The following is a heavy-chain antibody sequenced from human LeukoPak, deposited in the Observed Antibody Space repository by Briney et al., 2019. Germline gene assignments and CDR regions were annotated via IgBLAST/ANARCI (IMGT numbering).Heavy chain of an antibody. CDR1: GFTFSSYE. CDR2: VSSIGSTI. J-gene: IGHJ6*03. Sequence: GGSLRLSCAASGFTFSSYEMNWVRQAPGKGLEWVSYVSSIGSTIYYADSVKGRLTISRDNAKNSLYLQMNSLRAEDTALYYCARDLYRAGYFDSFMDVWGKGTTVTVSS. D-gene: IGHD3-9*01. CDR3: ARDLYRAGYFDSFMDV. V-gene: IGHV3-48*03.